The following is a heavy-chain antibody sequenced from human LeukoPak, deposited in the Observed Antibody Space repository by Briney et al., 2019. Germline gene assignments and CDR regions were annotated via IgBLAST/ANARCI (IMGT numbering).Heavy chain of an antibody. Sequence: GGSLRLSCAASGFTFSAYAMAWVRRPPGRGLEWVSTMALSGGPTHYAAAVEGRFTISRDDSKRTLYIHINNVRADDTAVYYCERDFSLVVGASDCWGKGTLVTVSS. D-gene: IGHD1-26*01. CDR3: ERDFSLVVGASDC. V-gene: IGHV3-23*01. CDR2: MALSGGPT. CDR1: GFTFSAYA. J-gene: IGHJ4*02.